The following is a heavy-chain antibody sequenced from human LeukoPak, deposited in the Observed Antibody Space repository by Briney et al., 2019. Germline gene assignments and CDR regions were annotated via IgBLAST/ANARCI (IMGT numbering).Heavy chain of an antibody. CDR2: IYPGDSDT. Sequence: GESLKISCKASGYSFTNYWIGWVRQMPGKGLEWMAIIYPGDSDTRYSPSFQGQVTISANKSISTAYLQWSSLKASDTAMYYCAKLGDYGDYVGYYFDYWGQGTLVTVSS. V-gene: IGHV5-51*01. D-gene: IGHD4-17*01. CDR3: AKLGDYGDYVGYYFDY. J-gene: IGHJ4*02. CDR1: GYSFTNYW.